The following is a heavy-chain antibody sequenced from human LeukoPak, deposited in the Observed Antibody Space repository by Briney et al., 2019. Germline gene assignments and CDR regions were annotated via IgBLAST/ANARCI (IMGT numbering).Heavy chain of an antibody. CDR1: GFTFSISW. CDR2: INSDGSST. Sequence: PGGSLRLSCAASGFTFSISWMHWVRQAPGKGLAWVSHINSDGSSTDYADSVRGRFTISRDNAKNTLYLQMSRLRGEDTVVYLCARGKSDAYGLEDYWGQGTLVTVSS. V-gene: IGHV3-74*01. J-gene: IGHJ4*02. CDR3: ARGKSDAYGLEDY. D-gene: IGHD4-17*01.